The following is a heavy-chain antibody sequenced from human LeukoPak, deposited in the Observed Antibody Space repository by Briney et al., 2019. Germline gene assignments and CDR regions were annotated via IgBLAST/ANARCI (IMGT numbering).Heavy chain of an antibody. CDR2: IIPIFGTA. V-gene: IGHV1-69*13. CDR1: GGTFSSYA. D-gene: IGHD3-10*01. J-gene: IGHJ5*02. Sequence: GASMKVSCKASGGTFSSYAISWVRQAPGQGLEWMGGIIPIFGTANYAQKFQGRVTITADESTSTAYMELSSLRSEDTAVYYCASSFTLYGSGSFNWFDPWGQGTLVTVSS. CDR3: ASSFTLYGSGSFNWFDP.